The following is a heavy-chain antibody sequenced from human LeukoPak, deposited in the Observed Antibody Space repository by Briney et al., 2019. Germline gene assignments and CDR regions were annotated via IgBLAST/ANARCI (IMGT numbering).Heavy chain of an antibody. Sequence: GGSLRLSCAASGFTFSSYGMHWVRQAPGKGLEWVAVISYDGSNKYYADSVKGRFTISRDNSKNTLYLQMNSLRAEDTAVYYCAKENLDYYDSSGYYDYWGQGTLVTVSS. V-gene: IGHV3-30*18. D-gene: IGHD3-22*01. J-gene: IGHJ4*02. CDR3: AKENLDYYDSSGYYDY. CDR1: GFTFSSYG. CDR2: ISYDGSNK.